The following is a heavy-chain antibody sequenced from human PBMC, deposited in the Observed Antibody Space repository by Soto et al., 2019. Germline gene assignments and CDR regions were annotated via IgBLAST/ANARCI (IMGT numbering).Heavy chain of an antibody. CDR2: IAYSGDT. D-gene: IGHD3-22*01. CDR1: GVYISGADSY. CDR3: ARVSDSSGYYQPYFDY. V-gene: IGHV4-31*11. Sequence: SETLSLTCVVSGVYISGADSYWFWIRKPPWKGLEWIGYIAYSGDTYYNPSLRGRVTISADRSENKFSLTLKSVTAADTAVYYCARVSDSSGYYQPYFDYWGQGXLVTVYS. J-gene: IGHJ4*02.